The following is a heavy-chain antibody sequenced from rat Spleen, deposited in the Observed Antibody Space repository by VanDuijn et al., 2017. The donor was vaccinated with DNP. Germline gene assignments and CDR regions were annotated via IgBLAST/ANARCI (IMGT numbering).Heavy chain of an antibody. CDR2: IQNGGST. D-gene: IGHD1-7*01. Sequence: QVQLKESGPGLVQPSQTLSLTCTVSGLSLTSNSVSWIRQPPGKGLEWMGRIQNGGSTDYNSALKSRLSISRDTSKSQVFLKMNSLQTEDTAIYFCTRLLGDYYAMDAWGQGTSVTVSS. J-gene: IGHJ4*01. CDR3: TRLLGDYYAMDA. CDR1: GLSLTSNS. V-gene: IGHV2-47*01.